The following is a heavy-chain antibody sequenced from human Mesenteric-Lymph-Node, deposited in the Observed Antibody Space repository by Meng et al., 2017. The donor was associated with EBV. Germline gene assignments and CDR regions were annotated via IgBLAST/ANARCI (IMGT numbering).Heavy chain of an antibody. J-gene: IGHJ5*02. CDR1: GDSVCSTCFY. D-gene: IGHD2/OR15-2a*01. CDR2: IFNSGST. CDR3: ARVSGPYYSPWFDP. V-gene: IGHV4-61*01. Sequence: LQGWGPGLVKPCGPLSLTCTVAGDSVCSTCFYWSWIRQPPGRGLEWIGYIFNSGSTNYNPSLRSRATISVDTSRNQFSLTLNSVTAADTAVYYCARVSGPYYSPWFDPWGQGSLVTVSS.